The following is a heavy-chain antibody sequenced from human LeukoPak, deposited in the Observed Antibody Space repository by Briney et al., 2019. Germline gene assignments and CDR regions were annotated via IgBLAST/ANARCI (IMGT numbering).Heavy chain of an antibody. CDR2: INPNSGGT. CDR3: ASDLRFLEWDDAFDI. V-gene: IGHV1-2*02. J-gene: IGHJ3*02. D-gene: IGHD3-3*01. Sequence: AAVMVSCKTSLYTFTSYYMDWVGQPPGQGGDGMGWINPNSGGTNYVQKIHGRVTMTWDTSLSTAYMELSRLRSDDTAVYYCASDLRFLEWDDAFDIWGQGTMVTVSS. CDR1: LYTFTSYY.